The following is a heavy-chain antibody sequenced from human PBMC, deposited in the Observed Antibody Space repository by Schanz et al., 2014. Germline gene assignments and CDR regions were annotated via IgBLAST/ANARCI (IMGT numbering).Heavy chain of an antibody. D-gene: IGHD6-19*01. J-gene: IGHJ4*02. CDR1: GFTFSTYA. CDR2: ITRQGTT. Sequence: EVQLVESGGGLVKPGGSLRLSCSASGFTFSTYAMSWVRQAPGKGLEWVSGITRQGTTYYADFVKGRFSISRDLSSNTLYLQMNSLRADDSAIYYCAKDHPSSGWPAFDVWGQGTQVTVSS. V-gene: IGHV3-23*04. CDR3: AKDHPSSGWPAFDV.